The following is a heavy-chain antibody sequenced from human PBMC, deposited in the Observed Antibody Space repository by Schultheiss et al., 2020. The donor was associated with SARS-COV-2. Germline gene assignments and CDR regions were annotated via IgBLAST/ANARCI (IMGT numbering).Heavy chain of an antibody. V-gene: IGHV3-15*01. Sequence: GESLKISCAASGFTFPDAWMSWVRQAPGKGLEWVGRIKSETDGGTTDYAAPVKGRFTISRDDSKNTLYLQMNSLRAEDTAVYYCAKPVVKAARPRDWFDPWGQGTLVTVSS. CDR3: AKPVVKAARPRDWFDP. CDR1: GFTFPDAW. D-gene: IGHD6-6*01. J-gene: IGHJ5*02. CDR2: IKSETDGGTT.